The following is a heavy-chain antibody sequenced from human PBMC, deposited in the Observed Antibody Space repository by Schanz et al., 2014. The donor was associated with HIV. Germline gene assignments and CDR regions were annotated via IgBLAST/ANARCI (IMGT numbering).Heavy chain of an antibody. CDR2: IWYDGSNK. J-gene: IGHJ4*02. CDR1: GFTFSSYA. CDR3: ATAAVTDYSDN. V-gene: IGHV3-33*08. D-gene: IGHD4-17*01. Sequence: QVQLVESGGGVVQPGRSLRLSCAVSGFTFSSYAMHWARQAPGKGLECVAFIWYDGSNKYYADSVKGRFTISRDNSKNTLYLQMNSLRAEDTAVYYCATAAVTDYSDNWGQGTLVTVSS.